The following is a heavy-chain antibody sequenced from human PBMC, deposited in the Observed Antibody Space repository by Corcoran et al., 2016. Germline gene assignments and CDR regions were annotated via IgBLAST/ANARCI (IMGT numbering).Heavy chain of an antibody. D-gene: IGHD6-13*01. CDR1: GGSFSGYY. CDR3: ARLSSSWYPGWFDP. CDR2: INHSGST. Sequence: QVQLQQWGAGLLKTSETLSLTCAVYGGSFSGYYWSWIRLPPGKGLEWIGEINHSGSTNYNPSLKSRVTISVDTSKNQFSLKLSSVTAADTAVYYCARLSSSWYPGWFDPWGQGTLVTVSS. J-gene: IGHJ5*02. V-gene: IGHV4-34*01.